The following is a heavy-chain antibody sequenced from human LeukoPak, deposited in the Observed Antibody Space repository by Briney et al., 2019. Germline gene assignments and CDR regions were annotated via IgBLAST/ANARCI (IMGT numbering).Heavy chain of an antibody. CDR2: IYYSGSA. J-gene: IGHJ3*02. CDR3: AAPSLTYSWVVVAATYDAFDI. Sequence: SETLSLTCTVSGGSISSSSYYWGWIRQPPGKGLEWIGSIYYSGSAYYNPSLKSRVTISVDTSKNQFSLKLSSVTAADTAVYYCAAPSLTYSWVVVAATYDAFDIWGQGTMVTVSS. CDR1: GGSISSSSYY. D-gene: IGHD2-15*01. V-gene: IGHV4-39*01.